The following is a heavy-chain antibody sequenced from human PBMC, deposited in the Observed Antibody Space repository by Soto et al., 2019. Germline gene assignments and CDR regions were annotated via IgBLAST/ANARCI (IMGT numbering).Heavy chain of an antibody. Sequence: VQLLESGGGLVQPGGSLRLSCAASGFTFSSYAMSWVRQAPGKGLEWVSAISGSGGSTYYADSVKGRFTISRDNSKNTLYLQMNSLRAEDTAVYYCAKDRTRHYDYVWGSYRQDPLYWGQGTLVTVSS. J-gene: IGHJ4*02. CDR2: ISGSGGST. D-gene: IGHD3-16*02. V-gene: IGHV3-23*01. CDR1: GFTFSSYA. CDR3: AKDRTRHYDYVWGSYRQDPLY.